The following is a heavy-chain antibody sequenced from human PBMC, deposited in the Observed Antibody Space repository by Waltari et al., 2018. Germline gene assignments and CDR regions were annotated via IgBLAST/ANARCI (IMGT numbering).Heavy chain of an antibody. CDR2: IYYSGST. CDR1: GGSISSYY. CDR3: ARAVAGTSGWFDP. J-gene: IGHJ5*02. Sequence: QVQLQESGPGLVKPSETLSLTCTVSGGSISSYYWSWIRQPPGKGLEWIGYIYYSGSTNYTPSLKRRVTISVDTSKNQFSLKLSSVTAADTAVYDCARAVAGTSGWFDPWGQGTLVTVSS. D-gene: IGHD6-19*01. V-gene: IGHV4-59*01.